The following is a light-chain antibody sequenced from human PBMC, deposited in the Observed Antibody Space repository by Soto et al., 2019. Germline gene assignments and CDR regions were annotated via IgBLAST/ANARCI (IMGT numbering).Light chain of an antibody. CDR3: QQYNSGGIT. Sequence: DIQMTQSPSTLSASVGDRVTITCRASQSILSWLAWYQQKPGKAPKLLIYKASSLESGVPSRFSGSGSGTEFTLTISSLQPDDFATSYCQQYNSGGITFGPGTKVDIK. V-gene: IGKV1-5*03. CDR1: QSILSW. CDR2: KAS. J-gene: IGKJ3*01.